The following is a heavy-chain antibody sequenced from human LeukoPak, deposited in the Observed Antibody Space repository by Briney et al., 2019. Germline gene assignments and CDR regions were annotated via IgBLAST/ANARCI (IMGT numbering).Heavy chain of an antibody. V-gene: IGHV3-23*01. CDR1: GFTFSSYA. Sequence: GGSLRLSCAASGFTFSSYAMSWVRQAPGKGLEWVSAISGSGGSTYYADSVKGRFTISRDNSKNTLYLQMNSLRAEDTAVYYCARGIVEMATITGYYFDYWGQGTLVTVSS. J-gene: IGHJ4*02. CDR2: ISGSGGST. CDR3: ARGIVEMATITGYYFDY. D-gene: IGHD5-24*01.